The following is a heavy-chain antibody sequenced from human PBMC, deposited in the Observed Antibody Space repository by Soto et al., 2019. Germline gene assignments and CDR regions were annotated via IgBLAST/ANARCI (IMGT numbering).Heavy chain of an antibody. CDR2: INRDGSAK. CDR1: GFTFSSYW. J-gene: IGHJ3*02. D-gene: IGHD2-15*01. V-gene: IGHV3-7*01. CDR3: ASDEDIVVGAYFEALDI. Sequence: EVHLVESGGGLVQPGGSLRLSCTVSGFTFSSYWMTWVRQAPVKGLEWVANINRDGSAKHHLVSVEGRFTNSRDNANNSPSPQTNSLRAADTAIYYCASDEDIVVGAYFEALDIWGEETPVTVSS.